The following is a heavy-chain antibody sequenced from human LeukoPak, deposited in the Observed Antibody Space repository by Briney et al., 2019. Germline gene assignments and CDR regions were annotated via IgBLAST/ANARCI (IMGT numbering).Heavy chain of an antibody. CDR3: ASLIGSYCPY. Sequence: PSETLSLTCTVSGGSISSSSYYWGWIRQPPGKGLEWIGSIYYSGSTYYNPSPKSRVTISVDTSKNQFSLKLSSVTAADTAVYYCASLIGSYCPYWGQGTLVTVSS. CDR1: GGSISSSSYY. V-gene: IGHV4-39*07. CDR2: IYYSGST. J-gene: IGHJ4*02. D-gene: IGHD1-26*01.